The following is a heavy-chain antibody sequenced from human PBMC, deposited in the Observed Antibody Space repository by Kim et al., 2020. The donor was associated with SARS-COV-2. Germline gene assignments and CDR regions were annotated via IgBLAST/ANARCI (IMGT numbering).Heavy chain of an antibody. CDR2: IYYSGST. Sequence: SETLSLTCTVSGGSISSGGYYWSWIRQHPGKGLEWIGYIYYSGSTYYNPSLKSRVTISVDTSKNQFSLKLSSVTAADTAVYYCASSMGGYSCYDSSWFDPWGQGTLVTVSS. V-gene: IGHV4-31*03. CDR1: GGSISSGGYY. D-gene: IGHD5-12*01. CDR3: ASSMGGYSCYDSSWFDP. J-gene: IGHJ5*02.